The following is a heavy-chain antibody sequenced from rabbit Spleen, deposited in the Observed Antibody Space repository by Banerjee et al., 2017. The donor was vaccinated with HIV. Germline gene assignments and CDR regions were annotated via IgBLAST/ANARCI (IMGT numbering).Heavy chain of an antibody. CDR1: GVSFSSSSY. CDR2: IDSGSSGFP. J-gene: IGHJ3*01. D-gene: IGHD7-1*01. Sequence: QEQLVESGGGLVQPEGSLTLTCTASGVSFSSSSYACWGRQAPVKGLKWIACIDSGSSGFPYSPSWPKGRFACSKTSSATVTLQMTGLTAADTAPFFSAKDVTGVVGWNFGSWGQGTLVTVS. CDR3: AKDVTGVVGWNFGS. V-gene: IGHV1S45*01.